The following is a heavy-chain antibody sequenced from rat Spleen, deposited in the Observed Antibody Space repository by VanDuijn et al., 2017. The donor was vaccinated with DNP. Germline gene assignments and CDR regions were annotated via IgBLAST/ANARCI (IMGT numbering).Heavy chain of an antibody. CDR3: TRDRGTAVVTPFDY. D-gene: IGHD1-1*01. CDR2: ISNGGST. CDR1: GFSLTSYG. Sequence: QVQLKESGPGLVQPSQTLSLTCTVSGFSLTSYGVSWVRQPPGKGLEWIAAISNGGSTYYNSPLKSRLTINRETSKSQVFLKMNSLQTEETAIYFCTRDRGTAVVTPFDYWGQGVMVTVSS. J-gene: IGHJ2*01. V-gene: IGHV2S12*01.